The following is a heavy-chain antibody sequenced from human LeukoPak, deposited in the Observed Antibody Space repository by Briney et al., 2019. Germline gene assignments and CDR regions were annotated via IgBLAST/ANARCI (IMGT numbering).Heavy chain of an antibody. D-gene: IGHD6-13*01. J-gene: IGHJ4*02. CDR3: AKSFGPVIAAAGTGAD. CDR2: ISGSGVNT. Sequence: PGGSLRLSCAASGFTFSSYAMNWVRQAPGKGLEWVSVISGSGVNTYYADSVTGRFTISRDNSKNTLYLQMNSLRAEDTAAYYCAKSFGPVIAAAGTGADWGQGILVTVSS. CDR1: GFTFSSYA. V-gene: IGHV3-23*01.